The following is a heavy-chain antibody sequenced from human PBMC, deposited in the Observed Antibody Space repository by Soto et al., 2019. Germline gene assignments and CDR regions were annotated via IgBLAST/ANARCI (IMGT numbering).Heavy chain of an antibody. CDR2: IYHSGST. CDR1: GGSISSGGYS. V-gene: IGHV4-30-2*01. D-gene: IGHD2-15*01. J-gene: IGHJ3*02. Sequence: QLQLQESGSGLLKPSQTLSLTCAVSGGSISSGGYSWSWIRQPPGKGVEWIGYIYHSGSTYYNPSLKSRVTISVDRSKNQFSLKLSSVTAADTAVYYCASTQYGGTSSGAFDIWGQGTMVTVSS. CDR3: ASTQYGGTSSGAFDI.